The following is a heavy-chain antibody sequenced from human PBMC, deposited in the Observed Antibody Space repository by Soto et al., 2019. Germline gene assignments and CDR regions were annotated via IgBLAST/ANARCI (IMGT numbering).Heavy chain of an antibody. Sequence: ASGPTLVNPTQTLTLTCTFSGFSLTTSGRGVGWIRQPPGKALEWLALFFWGDDKRYSPSLKTRLTISKDTSKNQVVLTMTNMGPEDTATYFCAHRLPMMNALDFWGQGTVVTVSS. V-gene: IGHV2-5*02. CDR2: FFWGDDK. CDR1: GFSLTTSGRG. CDR3: AHRLPMMNALDF. J-gene: IGHJ3*01. D-gene: IGHD3-16*01.